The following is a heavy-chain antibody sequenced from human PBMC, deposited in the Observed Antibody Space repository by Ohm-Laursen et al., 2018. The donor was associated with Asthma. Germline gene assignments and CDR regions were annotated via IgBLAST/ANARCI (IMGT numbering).Heavy chain of an antibody. J-gene: IGHJ4*02. CDR3: ARDVMEWYLPAFDF. CDR2: GGSYYDGGLK. Sequence: SPRLSCTASGFTFRSYAMHWVRQAPGKGLEWVAVGGSYYDGGLKYYADSVNGRFTVSRDDSKNTLYLQMNSLRPDDTAVYYCARDVMEWYLPAFDFWGQGALVTVSS. CDR1: GFTFRSYA. V-gene: IGHV3-30-3*01. D-gene: IGHD3-3*01.